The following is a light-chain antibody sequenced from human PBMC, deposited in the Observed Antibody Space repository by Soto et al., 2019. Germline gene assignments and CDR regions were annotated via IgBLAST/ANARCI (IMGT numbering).Light chain of an antibody. J-gene: IGKJ4*01. Sequence: DIQMTQSPSSLSASVGDRVIITFRASQSISTFLSWYQQTPGKAPNLLIYGVLTLQSGVPSRFSGTGSGTDFTLTISSLQPEDFATYYCQQNYITPPTFGGGTKVDIK. CDR2: GVL. V-gene: IGKV1-39*01. CDR1: QSISTF. CDR3: QQNYITPPT.